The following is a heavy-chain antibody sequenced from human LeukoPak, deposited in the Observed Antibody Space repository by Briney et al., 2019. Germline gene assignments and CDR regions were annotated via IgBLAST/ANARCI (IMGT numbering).Heavy chain of an antibody. CDR3: ARDVGVGAVGY. CDR1: GFSVSSNY. D-gene: IGHD3-10*01. V-gene: IGHV3-53*01. Sequence: GGSLRLSCAASGFSVSSNYMSWVRQAPGKGPEWVSVIYSGGSTYYADSVKGRFTISRDNSKNTLHLQMDSLRAEDTAVYYCARDVGVGAVGYWGQGTLVTVSS. CDR2: IYSGGST. J-gene: IGHJ4*02.